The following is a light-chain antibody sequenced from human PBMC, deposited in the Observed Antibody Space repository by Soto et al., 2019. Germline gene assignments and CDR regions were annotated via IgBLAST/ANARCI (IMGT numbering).Light chain of an antibody. Sequence: EIVLTQSPGTLSLSPGERATLSCRASQSVSSSYLAWYQQKPGQAPRLLIYGASSRATGIPDRFSGSGSGTEFTLTISRQEPEDFAVYYCQQYGSSPFTFGPGTKVDIQ. CDR1: QSVSSSY. CDR3: QQYGSSPFT. CDR2: GAS. V-gene: IGKV3-20*01. J-gene: IGKJ3*01.